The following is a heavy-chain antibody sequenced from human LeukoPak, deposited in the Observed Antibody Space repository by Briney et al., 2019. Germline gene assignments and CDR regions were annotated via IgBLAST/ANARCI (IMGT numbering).Heavy chain of an antibody. CDR3: ARDVYDSSDPGDY. CDR1: GYTFTIYA. CDR2: INTNTGNP. J-gene: IGHJ4*02. Sequence: GASVKVSCRASGYTFTIYAMNWVRQARGQGLEWMGWINTNTGNPPYAQGFTGRFVFSLDTSVSTAYLQISSLKAEDTAVYYCARDVYDSSDPGDYWGQGTLVTVSS. D-gene: IGHD3-22*01. V-gene: IGHV7-4-1*02.